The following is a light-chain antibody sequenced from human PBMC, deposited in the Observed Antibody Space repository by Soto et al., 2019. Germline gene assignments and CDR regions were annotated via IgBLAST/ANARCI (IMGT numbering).Light chain of an antibody. CDR1: QSVSKNY. V-gene: IGKV3-20*01. CDR3: QQYGSSGT. Sequence: EIVLTQSPGTLSLSPGERATLSCRASQSVSKNYLAWYQQKPGQAPRLLIYGASNRATGIPDRFIGSGSGTDFTLTIRRLEPEDVAVYYCQQYGSSGTFGQGTKVDIK. J-gene: IGKJ1*01. CDR2: GAS.